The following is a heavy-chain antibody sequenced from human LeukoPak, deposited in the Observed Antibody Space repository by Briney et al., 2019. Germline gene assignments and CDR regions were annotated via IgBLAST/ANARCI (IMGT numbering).Heavy chain of an antibody. V-gene: IGHV4-59*08. CDR1: GGSISGYY. Sequence: SETLSLTCTVSGGSISGYYWSWIRQPPGKGLEWIGYIYYSGSTNYNPSLKSRVTISVDTSKNQFSLKLSSVTAADTAVYYCARCGYSSSWSSAEYFQHWGQGTLVTVSS. CDR3: ARCGYSSSWSSAEYFQH. CDR2: IYYSGST. J-gene: IGHJ1*01. D-gene: IGHD6-13*01.